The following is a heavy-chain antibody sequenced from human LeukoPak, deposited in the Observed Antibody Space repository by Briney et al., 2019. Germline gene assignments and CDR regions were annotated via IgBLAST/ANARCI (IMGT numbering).Heavy chain of an antibody. Sequence: GGSLRLSCAASGFTFSSYAMSWVRQAPGKGLEWVSAISGSGGSTYYADSVKGRFTISRDNSKNTLCLQMNSLRAEDTAVYYCAKDVNLVVPAACDYWGQGTLVTVSS. CDR1: GFTFSSYA. CDR3: AKDVNLVVPAACDY. CDR2: ISGSGGST. D-gene: IGHD2-2*01. V-gene: IGHV3-23*01. J-gene: IGHJ4*02.